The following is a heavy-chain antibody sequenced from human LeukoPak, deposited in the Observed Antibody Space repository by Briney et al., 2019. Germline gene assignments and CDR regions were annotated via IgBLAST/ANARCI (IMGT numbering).Heavy chain of an antibody. V-gene: IGHV3-30-3*01. CDR2: ISYDGSNK. CDR3: ARTEIVGATIDY. Sequence: GGSLRLSCAASGFTFSSYAMHWVRQAPGKGLEWVAVISYDGSNKYYADSVKGRFTISRDDSKNTLFLQMNSLRAEDTAVHYCARTEIVGATIDYWGQGTLVTVSS. J-gene: IGHJ4*02. D-gene: IGHD1-26*01. CDR1: GFTFSSYA.